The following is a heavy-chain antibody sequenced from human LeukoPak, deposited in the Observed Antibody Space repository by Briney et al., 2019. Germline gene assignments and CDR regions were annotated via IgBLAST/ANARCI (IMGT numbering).Heavy chain of an antibody. CDR1: GFSFSTQR. CDR2: INIGERIT. D-gene: IGHD3-10*01. V-gene: IGHV3-74*01. CDR3: FREGGD. Sequence: LAGGSLRLPCAASGFSFSTQRMHWVRQAPGKGLVWVSYINIGERITGFADSVKGRFTISRDNAKNTLYLQMNSLRAEDTAIYYCFREGGDWGQGTLVTVSS. J-gene: IGHJ4*02.